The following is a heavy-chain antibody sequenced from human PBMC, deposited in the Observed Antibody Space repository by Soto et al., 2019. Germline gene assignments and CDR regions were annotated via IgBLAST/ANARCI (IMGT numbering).Heavy chain of an antibody. CDR3: VTDPHCRGGRCYYAEYFPH. CDR1: GFTFSSYE. V-gene: IGHV3-48*03. J-gene: IGHJ1*01. D-gene: IGHD2-15*01. CDR2: ISSSGSTI. Sequence: PGGYLRLSCTASGFTFSSYEMNWVRQAPGKGLEWVSYISSSGSTIYYADSVKGRFTISRDNAKNSLYLQMNSLRAEDTAVYYCVTDPHCRGGRCYYAEYFPHWGHG.